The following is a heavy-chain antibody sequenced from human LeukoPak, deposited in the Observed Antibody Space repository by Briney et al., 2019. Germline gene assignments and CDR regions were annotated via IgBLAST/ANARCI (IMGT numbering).Heavy chain of an antibody. J-gene: IGHJ5*02. CDR3: ARPVPSRLGWFDP. V-gene: IGHV4-39*01. Sequence: SETLSLTCAVYGGSFSGYYWGWIRQLPGKGLEWIGSIYYSGSTYYNPSLKSRVSISVHTSKNQFSLKLRSVTAADTAVYYCARPVPSRLGWFDPWGQGTLVTVSS. CDR1: GGSFSGYY. D-gene: IGHD1-1*01. CDR2: IYYSGST.